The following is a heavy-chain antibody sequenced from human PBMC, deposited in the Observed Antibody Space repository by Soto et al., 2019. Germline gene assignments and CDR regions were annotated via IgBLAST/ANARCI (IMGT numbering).Heavy chain of an antibody. V-gene: IGHV3-21*01. CDR2: ISSSSSYI. CDR3: ARDGRFLEWSN. Sequence: EVQLVESGGGLVKPGGSLRLSCAASGFTFSSYSMNWVRQAPGKGLEWVSSISSSSSYIYYADSVKGRFTISRYNAKNSLYLQMNSLRAEDTAVYYCARDGRFLEWSNWGQGTLVTVSS. D-gene: IGHD3-3*01. J-gene: IGHJ4*02. CDR1: GFTFSSYS.